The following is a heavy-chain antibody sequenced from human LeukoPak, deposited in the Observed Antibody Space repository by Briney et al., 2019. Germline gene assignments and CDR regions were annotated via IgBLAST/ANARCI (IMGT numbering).Heavy chain of an antibody. CDR2: ISSSSSYI. CDR3: ARDRGDGDAFDI. D-gene: IGHD2-21*01. J-gene: IGHJ3*02. CDR1: GFTFSSYS. V-gene: IGHV3-21*01. Sequence: PGGSLRLSCAASGFTFSSYSMNWVRQAPGKGLEWVSSISSSSSYIYYADSVKGRFTISRDNAKNSLYLQMNSLRAEDTAVYYCARDRGDGDAFDIWGQGTMVTVCS.